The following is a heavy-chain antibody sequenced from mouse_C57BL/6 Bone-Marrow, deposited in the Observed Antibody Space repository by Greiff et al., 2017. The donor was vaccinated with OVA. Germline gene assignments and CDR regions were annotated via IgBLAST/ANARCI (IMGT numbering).Heavy chain of an antibody. D-gene: IGHD3-2*02. J-gene: IGHJ3*01. CDR2: IRSKSSNYAT. CDR1: GFTFNTYA. Sequence: EVQLVESGGGLVQPKGSLKLSCAASGFTFNTYAMHWVRPAPGKGLEWVARIRSKSSNYATYYADSVKDRFTISRDDSQSMLYLQMNNLKTEDTAMYYCVRGGASSGYVGCAYWGQGTLVTVSA. CDR3: VRGGASSGYVGCAY. V-gene: IGHV10-3*01.